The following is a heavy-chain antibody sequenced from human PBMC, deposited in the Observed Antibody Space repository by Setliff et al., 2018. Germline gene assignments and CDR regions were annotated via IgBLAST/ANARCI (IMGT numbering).Heavy chain of an antibody. CDR2: IRPHNGNT. CDR3: ARDTNIVVVPPHRTAFDI. V-gene: IGHV1-18*01. D-gene: IGHD2-2*01. J-gene: IGHJ3*02. CDR1: GGTFSSYG. Sequence: GASVKVSCKASGGTFSSYGISWVRQAPGQGLEWMGWIRPHNGNTAYAQKFQDRVILTTDTSTTTVYMELRSLRSDDTAVYYCARDTNIVVVPPHRTAFDIWGQGTMVTVSS.